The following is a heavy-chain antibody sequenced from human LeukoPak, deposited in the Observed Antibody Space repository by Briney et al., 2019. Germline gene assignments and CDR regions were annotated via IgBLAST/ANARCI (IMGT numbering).Heavy chain of an antibody. V-gene: IGHV3-30*18. CDR3: AKDTVPAAMWAYFDY. J-gene: IGHJ4*02. CDR1: GFTFSSYG. D-gene: IGHD2-2*01. Sequence: GGSLRLSCAASGFTFSSYGMHWVRQAPGKGPEWVAVISYDGSNKYYADSVKGRFTISRDNSKNTLYLQMNSLRAEDTAVYYCAKDTVPAAMWAYFDYWGQGTLVTVSS. CDR2: ISYDGSNK.